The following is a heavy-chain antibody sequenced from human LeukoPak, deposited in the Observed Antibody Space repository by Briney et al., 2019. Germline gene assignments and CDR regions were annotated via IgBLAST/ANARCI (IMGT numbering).Heavy chain of an antibody. D-gene: IGHD3-10*01. CDR1: GYTFTSYD. Sequence: ASEKVSCKASGYTFTSYDNCWVRQAPGQGLEWMGWVSAYNGNTNYEQKPQDRVTMTWVTTISTAYMLLRSPVSDATTVYYCGRGRFAYTDVWGKATTVTVPS. J-gene: IGHJ6*03. V-gene: IGHV1-18*01. CDR3: GRGRFAYTDV. CDR2: VSAYNGNT.